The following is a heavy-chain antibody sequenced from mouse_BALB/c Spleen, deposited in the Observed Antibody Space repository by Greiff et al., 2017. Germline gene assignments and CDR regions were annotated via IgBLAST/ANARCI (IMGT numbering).Heavy chain of an antibody. D-gene: IGHD4-1*01. J-gene: IGHJ3*01. CDR3: ARWEGR. CDR2: ISSGSSTI. CDR1: GFTFSSFG. Sequence: EVKLMESGGGLVQPGGSRKLSCAASGFTFSSFGMHWVRQAPEKGLEWVAYISSGSSTIYYADTVKGRFTISRDNPKNTLFLQMTSLRSEDTAMYYCARWEGRWGQGTLVTVSA. V-gene: IGHV5-17*02.